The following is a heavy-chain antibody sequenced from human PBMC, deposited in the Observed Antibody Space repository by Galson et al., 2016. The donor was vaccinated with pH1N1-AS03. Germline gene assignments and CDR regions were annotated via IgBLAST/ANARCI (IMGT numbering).Heavy chain of an antibody. Sequence: SCKASGGTFRNFAISWVRQAPGQGLEWMGRIVPTFTAPKYAQKFQGRLTITADDSATTTYMDLSGLKLEDTAIYYCATIGAVPGLGGYWFDSWGQGTHVIVSS. J-gene: IGHJ5*01. V-gene: IGHV1-69*15. CDR3: ATIGAVPGLGGYWFDS. CDR2: IVPTFTAP. CDR1: GGTFRNFA. D-gene: IGHD6-19*01.